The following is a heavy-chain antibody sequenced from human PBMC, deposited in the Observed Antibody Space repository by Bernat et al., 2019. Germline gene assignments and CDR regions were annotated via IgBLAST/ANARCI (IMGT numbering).Heavy chain of an antibody. Sequence: EVQLVESGGDLVHPGGSLRLSCGASGFSVSDNTMLWVRQAPGKGLEWVSLIYSTGTTTYADSVKGRFTLSRDTSKNTLYLQMNSLRAEDTAMYYCARDYPGLRNDFDLWGQGTLVTVS. V-gene: IGHV3-66*01. CDR3: ARDYPGLRNDFDL. CDR1: GFSVSDNT. CDR2: IYSTGTT. D-gene: IGHD1-1*01. J-gene: IGHJ4*02.